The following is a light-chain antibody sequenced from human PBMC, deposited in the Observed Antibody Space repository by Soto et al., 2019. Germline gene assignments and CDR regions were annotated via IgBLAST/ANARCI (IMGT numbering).Light chain of an antibody. CDR2: GAS. Sequence: EIVLTQSPGTLSLSPGERATLSCRASQSVSSSYLAWYQQKPGQAPRLLIYGASSRATGIPDRFSGSGSGTDFTLTISRLEAEDFAVYYWQQYGGSPLFTFGHGTKVDI. J-gene: IGKJ3*01. CDR3: QQYGGSPLFT. CDR1: QSVSSSY. V-gene: IGKV3-20*01.